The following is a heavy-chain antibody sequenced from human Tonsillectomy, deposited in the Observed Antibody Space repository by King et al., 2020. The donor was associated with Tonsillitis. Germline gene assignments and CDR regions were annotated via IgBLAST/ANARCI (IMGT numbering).Heavy chain of an antibody. V-gene: IGHV3-30*04. D-gene: IGHD4-11*01. CDR2: ISYDGSNR. CDR1: GFTFSTYA. J-gene: IGHJ4*02. Sequence: VQLVESGGGVVQPGRSLRLSCAASGFTFSTYAMHWVRQAPGKGLAWVAVISYDGSNRYYADSVKGRFTISRDNLKNTLYRQMNSLRPEDTAVYYCARVLHYSKPDYWGQGTLVTVSS. CDR3: ARVLHYSKPDY.